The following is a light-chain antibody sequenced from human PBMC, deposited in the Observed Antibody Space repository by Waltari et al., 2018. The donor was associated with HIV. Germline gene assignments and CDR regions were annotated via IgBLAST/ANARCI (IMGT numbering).Light chain of an antibody. Sequence: SSELTQDPAVSVALGQTVTITCQGDSLRSYYASWYQQKPGRAPLLVISGKNNRPSGIPDRFSGSSSGNTASLTITGTQADDEADYYCNSLDSSGYSYVFGSGTKVTIL. CDR2: GKN. CDR3: NSLDSSGYSYV. CDR1: SLRSYY. J-gene: IGLJ1*01. V-gene: IGLV3-19*01.